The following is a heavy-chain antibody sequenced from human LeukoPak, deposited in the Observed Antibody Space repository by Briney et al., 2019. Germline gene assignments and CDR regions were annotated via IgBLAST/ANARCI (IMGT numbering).Heavy chain of an antibody. CDR2: TSTDENLK. CDR3: AKGRVRQFDPFDY. D-gene: IGHD1-1*01. CDR1: GFTFSNYV. J-gene: IGHJ4*02. Sequence: GGSLRLSCAASGFTFSNYVTHWVRQAPGKGLEWVAVTSTDENLKFYADSVKGRFTISRDNSKNTLYLQMNSLRVEDTAVYYCAKGRVRQFDPFDYWGQGTLVTVSS. V-gene: IGHV3-30*04.